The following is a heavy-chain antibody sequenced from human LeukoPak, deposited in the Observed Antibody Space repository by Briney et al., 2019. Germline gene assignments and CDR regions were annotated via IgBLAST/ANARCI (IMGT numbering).Heavy chain of an antibody. D-gene: IGHD5-24*01. V-gene: IGHV4-39*01. CDR3: ARSRRDGYKGNLGFDY. CDR2: IYYSGST. Sequence: SETLSLTCAVYGGSFSSYYWGWIRQPPGKGLEWIGSIYYSGSTYYNPSLKSRVTISVDTSKNQFSLKLSSVTAADTAVYYCARSRRDGYKGNLGFDYWGQGTLVTVSS. CDR1: GGSFSSYY. J-gene: IGHJ4*02.